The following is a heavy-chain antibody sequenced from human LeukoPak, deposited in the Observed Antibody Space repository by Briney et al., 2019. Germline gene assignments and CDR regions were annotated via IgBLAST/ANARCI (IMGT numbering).Heavy chain of an antibody. J-gene: IGHJ3*02. Sequence: GESLKISCQSSGYNFTPYWIVWVRQMPGKGLEWMGITFAGYSYSIYSPSFQGQVTMSVDKSISTAYLQWSSLKASDTAMYYCARHRLNYYDSSHDAFDIWGQGTMVTVSS. CDR3: ARHRLNYYDSSHDAFDI. CDR2: TFAGYSYS. CDR1: GYNFTPYW. D-gene: IGHD3-22*01. V-gene: IGHV5-51*01.